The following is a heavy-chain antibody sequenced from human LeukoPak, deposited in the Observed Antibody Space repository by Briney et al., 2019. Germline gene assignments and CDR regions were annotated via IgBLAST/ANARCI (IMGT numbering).Heavy chain of an antibody. CDR3: TTDSPLDDSSGYYYDRFDY. CDR2: IKSKTDGGTT. V-gene: IGHV3-15*01. Sequence: PGGSLRLSCAASGFTFSNAWMSWVRQAPGKGLEWVGRIKSKTDGGTTDYAAPVKGRFTISRDDSKNTLYLQMNSLKTEDTAVYYCTTDSPLDDSSGYYYDRFDYWGQGTLVTVSS. J-gene: IGHJ4*02. CDR1: GFTFSNAW. D-gene: IGHD3-22*01.